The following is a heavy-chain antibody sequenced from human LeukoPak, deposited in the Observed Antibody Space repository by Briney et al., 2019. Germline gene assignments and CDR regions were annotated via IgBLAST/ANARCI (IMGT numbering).Heavy chain of an antibody. Sequence: ASVKVSCKASGYTFVGYYLHWVRQAPGQGLEWRAWIDPYTGNTHYAQKFQGRITVTRDTSISTTYMELSWLTSDVTALYYCAREYSASEHWGQGTLVTVSS. CDR1: GYTFVGYY. CDR2: IDPYTGNT. V-gene: IGHV1-2*02. J-gene: IGHJ1*01. CDR3: AREYSASEH. D-gene: IGHD5-12*01.